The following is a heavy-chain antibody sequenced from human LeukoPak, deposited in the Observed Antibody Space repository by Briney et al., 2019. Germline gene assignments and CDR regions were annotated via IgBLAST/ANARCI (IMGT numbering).Heavy chain of an antibody. CDR3: ARAATVTSKTFDY. CDR2: IIPIFGIA. J-gene: IGHJ4*02. CDR1: GGTFSRYA. V-gene: IGHV1-69*04. Sequence: SVKVSCKASGGTFSRYAISWVRQAPGQGLEWMGRIIPIFGIANYAQKFQGRVTITADKSTSTAYMELSSLRSEDTAVYYCARAATVTSKTFDYWGQGTLVTVSS. D-gene: IGHD4-17*01.